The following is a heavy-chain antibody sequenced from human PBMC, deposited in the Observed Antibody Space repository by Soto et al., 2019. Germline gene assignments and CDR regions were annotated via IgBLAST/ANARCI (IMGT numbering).Heavy chain of an antibody. J-gene: IGHJ5*02. V-gene: IGHV1-2*04. CDR2: INPNSGGT. CDR1: GYTFTGYY. D-gene: IGHD6-6*01. CDR3: ARESMSSSSSNLYNWFDP. Sequence: QVQLVQSGAEVKKPGASVKVSCKASGYTFTGYYMHWVRQAPGQGLEWMGWINPNSGGTNYAQKFQGWVTMTRDTFISTAYMELSRLRSDDTAVYYCARESMSSSSSNLYNWFDPWGQGTLVTVSS.